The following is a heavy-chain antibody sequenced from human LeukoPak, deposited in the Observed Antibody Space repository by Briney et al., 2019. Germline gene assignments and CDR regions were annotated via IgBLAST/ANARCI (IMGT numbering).Heavy chain of an antibody. V-gene: IGHV4-34*01. CDR1: GGSLSGYY. D-gene: IGHD6-13*01. Sequence: SETLSLTCGVSGGSLSGYYCNWIRQTSGKGLESIGEINHSGTTNFDPSLRGRVAISVDRSNNQCSLRLTSVTAADTAVYYCARDPCSRSSCPLRYWGQGTQVTVSS. CDR3: ARDPCSRSSCPLRY. CDR2: INHSGTT. J-gene: IGHJ4*02.